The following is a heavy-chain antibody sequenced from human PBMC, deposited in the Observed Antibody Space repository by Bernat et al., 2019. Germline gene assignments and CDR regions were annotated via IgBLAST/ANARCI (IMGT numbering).Heavy chain of an antibody. V-gene: IGHV3-30*18. Sequence: QVQLVESGGGVVQPGRSLRLSCAASGFTFSSYGMHWVRQAPGKGLEWVAVISYDGSNKYYADSVKGRFTISRDNSKNTLYLQMNSLRAEDTAVYYCAKVMDMAWYYGMDVWGQGTTVRVSS. CDR2: ISYDGSNK. J-gene: IGHJ6*02. CDR3: AKVMDMAWYYGMDV. CDR1: GFTFSSYG. D-gene: IGHD2-2*03.